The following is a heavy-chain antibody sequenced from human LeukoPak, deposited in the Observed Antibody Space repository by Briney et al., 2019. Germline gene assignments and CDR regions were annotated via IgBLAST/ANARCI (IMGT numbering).Heavy chain of an antibody. V-gene: IGHV4-38-2*01. J-gene: IGHJ4*02. CDR3: ARLYSDYVGGAFDY. Sequence: SETLSLICAVSGYSISIGYYWGWLRQPPGKGLEWIGSIYLSGGAHYNPSLKTRVTISVDTSKNQFSLKLRSVTAADTAVYFWARLYSDYVGGAFDYWGQGTLVTVSS. CDR1: GYSISIGYY. D-gene: IGHD5-12*01. CDR2: IYLSGGA.